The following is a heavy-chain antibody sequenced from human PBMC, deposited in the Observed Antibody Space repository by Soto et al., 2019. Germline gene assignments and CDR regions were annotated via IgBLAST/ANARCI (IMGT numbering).Heavy chain of an antibody. CDR1: SGSVSSGSYY. J-gene: IGHJ6*02. V-gene: IGHV4-61*01. Sequence: SETLSLTCTVSSGSVSSGSYYWSWIRQPPGKGLEWIGYIYYSGSTNYNPSLKSRVTISVDTSKNQFSLKLSSVTAADTAVYYCARDGYDLYYDYYYGMDVWGQGTTVTVSS. CDR3: ARDGYDLYYDYYYGMDV. CDR2: IYYSGST. D-gene: IGHD3-3*01.